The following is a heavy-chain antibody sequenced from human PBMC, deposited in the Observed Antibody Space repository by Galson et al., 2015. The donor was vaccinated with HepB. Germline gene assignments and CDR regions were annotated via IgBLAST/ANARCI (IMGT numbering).Heavy chain of an antibody. V-gene: IGHV1-2*04. D-gene: IGHD1-26*01. CDR2: INPNSGGT. Sequence: SVKVSCKASGYTFTGYYMHWVRQAPGQGLEWMGWINPNSGGTNYAQKFQGWVTMTRDTSISTAYMELSRLRSDDTAVYYWAVVGATHYYYGMDVWGQGTTVTVSS. CDR1: GYTFTGYY. CDR3: AVVGATHYYYGMDV. J-gene: IGHJ6*02.